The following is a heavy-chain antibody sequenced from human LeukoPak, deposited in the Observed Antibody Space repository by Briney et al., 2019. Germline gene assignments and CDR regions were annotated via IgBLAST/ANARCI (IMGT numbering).Heavy chain of an antibody. J-gene: IGHJ6*03. V-gene: IGHV1-69*04. CDR1: GGTFSSYA. D-gene: IGHD2-2*01. CDR3: ARTSALYQLLAEGNYYYYMDV. CDR2: IIPILGIA. Sequence: SVKVSCKASGGTFSSYAISWVRQAPGQGLEWMGRIIPILGIANYAQKFQGRVTITADESTSTAYMELSSLRSEDTAVYYCARTSALYQLLAEGNYYYYMDVWGKGTTVTVSS.